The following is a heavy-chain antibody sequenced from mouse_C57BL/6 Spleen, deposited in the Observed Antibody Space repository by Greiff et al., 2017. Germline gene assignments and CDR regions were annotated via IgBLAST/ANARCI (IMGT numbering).Heavy chain of an antibody. CDR3: AREGREYETYDFDY. CDR1: GYAFSSSW. V-gene: IGHV1-82*01. Sequence: QVQLQQSGPVLVKPGASVKISCKASGYAFSSSWMNWVKQRHGKSLEWIGLIYPGNGDTNYNGKFKGKATLTADKSSSTAYMQLSSLTAEDSAVYFCAREGREYETYDFDYWGQGTTRTVAS. CDR2: IYPGNGDT. D-gene: IGHD2-14*01. J-gene: IGHJ2*01.